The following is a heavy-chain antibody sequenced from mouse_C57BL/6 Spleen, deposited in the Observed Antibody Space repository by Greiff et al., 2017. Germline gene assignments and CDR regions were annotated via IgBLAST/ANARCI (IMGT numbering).Heavy chain of an antibody. V-gene: IGHV5-12*01. J-gene: IGHJ4*01. D-gene: IGHD2-1*01. Sequence: EVKVVESGGGLVQPGGSLKLSCAASGFTFSDYYMYWVRQTPEKRLEWVAYISNGGGSTYYPDTVKGRFTISRDNAKNTLYLQMSRLKSEDTAMYYCARRNGNYYYYAMDYWGQGTSVTVSS. CDR2: ISNGGGST. CDR1: GFTFSDYY. CDR3: ARRNGNYYYYAMDY.